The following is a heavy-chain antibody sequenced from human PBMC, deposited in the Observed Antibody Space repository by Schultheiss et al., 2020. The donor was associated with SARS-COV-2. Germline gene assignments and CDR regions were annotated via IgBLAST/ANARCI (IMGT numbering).Heavy chain of an antibody. J-gene: IGHJ4*02. D-gene: IGHD3-22*01. CDR1: GFTFSDYY. CDR2: ISSSGSTI. V-gene: IGHV3-11*01. Sequence: GGSLRLSCAASGFTFSDYYMSWIRQAPGKGLEWVSYISSSGSTIYYADSVKGRFTISRDNAKNSLYLQMNSLRAEDTAVYYCTTHYYDSSGYYYDWGQGTLVTVSS. CDR3: TTHYYDSSGYYYD.